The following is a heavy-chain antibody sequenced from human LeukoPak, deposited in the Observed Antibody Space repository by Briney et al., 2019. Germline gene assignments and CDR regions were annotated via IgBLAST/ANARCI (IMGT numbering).Heavy chain of an antibody. J-gene: IGHJ4*02. CDR1: GFTVSSNY. CDR3: ASYALMKMATTVNPFDY. D-gene: IGHD5-24*01. V-gene: IGHV3-53*05. Sequence: GGSLRLSCAASGFTVSSNYMSWVRQAPGKGLEWVSVIYSGGSTYYADSVKGRFTISRDNSKNTLYLQMNSLRAEDTAVYYCASYALMKMATTVNPFDYWGQGTLVTVSS. CDR2: IYSGGST.